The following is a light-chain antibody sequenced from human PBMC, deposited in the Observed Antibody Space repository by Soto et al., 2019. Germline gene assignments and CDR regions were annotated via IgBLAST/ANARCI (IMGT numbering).Light chain of an antibody. CDR3: QQSYSIRSWT. V-gene: IGKV3D-15*01. Sequence: EVVLTQSPATLSVSPGERATLSCGASQSVSIKLAWYQQKPGQAPRLIIYDATTRATGIPDRFSGSGSGTEFTLTISGLQPEDFGTYYCQQSYSIRSWTFGQGTKVDIK. CDR2: DAT. J-gene: IGKJ1*01. CDR1: QSVSIK.